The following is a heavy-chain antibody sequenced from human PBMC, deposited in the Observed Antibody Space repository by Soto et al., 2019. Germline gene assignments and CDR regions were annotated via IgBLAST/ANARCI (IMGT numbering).Heavy chain of an antibody. Sequence: SETRSLTCTVSGGSISSGTYYWGWIRQPPGKGLEWIGHIYYSGGTYYNPSLKSRVTISVDTSKNQLSLRLSSVTAADTAVYYCARSVATAYYAMDVWGQGTTVTVSS. CDR3: ARSVATAYYAMDV. CDR1: GGSISSGTYY. CDR2: IYYSGGT. D-gene: IGHD5-12*01. V-gene: IGHV4-39*01. J-gene: IGHJ6*02.